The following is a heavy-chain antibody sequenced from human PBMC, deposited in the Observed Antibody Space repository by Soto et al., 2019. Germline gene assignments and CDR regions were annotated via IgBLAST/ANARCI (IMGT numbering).Heavy chain of an antibody. CDR2: IKTKVESYAT. Sequence: EVQLVESGGGLVQPGGSLKLSCAASGFTLSGFDIHWVRQASGEGLEWVGRIKTKVESYATELAASVKGRFTLSRDDPKNTEYLEMNSLKTEDTAVYYCTRRYCSGGGCYSDFDYWGQGALVTVSS. D-gene: IGHD2-15*01. V-gene: IGHV3-73*01. J-gene: IGHJ4*02. CDR3: TRRYCSGGGCYSDFDY. CDR1: GFTLSGFD.